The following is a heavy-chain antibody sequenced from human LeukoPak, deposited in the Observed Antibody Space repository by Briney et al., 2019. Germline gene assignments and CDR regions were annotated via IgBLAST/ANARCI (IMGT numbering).Heavy chain of an antibody. J-gene: IGHJ4*02. V-gene: IGHV3-48*02. D-gene: IGHD5-24*01. CDR3: ARASFQRWLQLGGD. CDR1: GFTFSTYS. Sequence: GGSLRLSCTASGFTFSTYSMNWVRQAPGKGLEWVSYISSSSSAIYYADSVKGRFTISRDNAKNSLYLQMNSLRDEDTAVYYCARASFQRWLQLGGDWGQGALVTVSS. CDR2: ISSSSSAI.